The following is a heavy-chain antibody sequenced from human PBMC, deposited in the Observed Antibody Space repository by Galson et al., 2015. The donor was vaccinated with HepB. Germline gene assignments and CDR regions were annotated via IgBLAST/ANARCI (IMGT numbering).Heavy chain of an antibody. V-gene: IGHV4-34*12. CDR2: IIHSGSS. J-gene: IGHJ4*02. D-gene: IGHD4/OR15-4a*01. Sequence: ETLSLTCAVHGASFDDYYWSWLRQSPEKGLEWIGEIIHSGSSDSSPSLKSRVTIAVDTSKNQFSLKLNSVTAADTAVYYCARSDYDHPYYFDYWGQGTLVTVSS. CDR1: GASFDDYY. CDR3: ARSDYDHPYYFDY.